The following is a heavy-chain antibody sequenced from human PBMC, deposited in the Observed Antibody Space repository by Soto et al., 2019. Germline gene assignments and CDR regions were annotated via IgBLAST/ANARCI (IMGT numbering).Heavy chain of an antibody. Sequence: PGGSLRLSCAASGFTFSGSAMHWVRQASGKGLEGVGRIRSKANSYATAYAASVKGRFTISRDDSKNTAYLQMNSLKTEDTAVYYCTSRGYYYDSNPNFLWGQGTLVTVSS. D-gene: IGHD3-22*01. V-gene: IGHV3-73*01. CDR2: IRSKANSYAT. CDR1: GFTFSGSA. J-gene: IGHJ1*01. CDR3: TSRGYYYDSNPNFL.